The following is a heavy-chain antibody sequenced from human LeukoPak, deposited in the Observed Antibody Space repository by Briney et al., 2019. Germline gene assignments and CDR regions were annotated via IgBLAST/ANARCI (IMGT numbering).Heavy chain of an antibody. Sequence: GGSLRLSCAASGFTFSTYPMSWVRQAPGKGLQWVSAISVGGASTYYADSVKGRFTISRDNSKSTLYLQMNSLTGDDTAIYYCAARPRMPPRFDYWGQGSLVTVSS. J-gene: IGHJ4*02. CDR2: ISVGGAST. CDR1: GFTFSTYP. V-gene: IGHV3-23*01. D-gene: IGHD1-14*01. CDR3: AARPRMPPRFDY.